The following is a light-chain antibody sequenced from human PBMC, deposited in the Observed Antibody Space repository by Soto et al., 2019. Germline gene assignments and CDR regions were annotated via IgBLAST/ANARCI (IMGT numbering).Light chain of an antibody. CDR2: GAS. V-gene: IGKV3-20*01. Sequence: EIVLTQSPGTLSLSPGERATLSCRASQSVSSSYLAWYQQKPGQAPRLLIYGASSRATGIPDRFSGSGSGTDFTLTISRLEPEDFAVYYCQQYSSSLMYTFGQGTKLEI. CDR1: QSVSSSY. CDR3: QQYSSSLMYT. J-gene: IGKJ2*01.